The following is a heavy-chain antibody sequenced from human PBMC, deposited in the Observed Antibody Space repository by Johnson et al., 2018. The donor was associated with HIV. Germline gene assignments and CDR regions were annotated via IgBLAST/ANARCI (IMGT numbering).Heavy chain of an antibody. J-gene: IGHJ3*02. CDR1: GFTFDDYA. CDR3: ARDKSGGGTDSGYDHFSAPDAFDI. CDR2: ISWDGGST. Sequence: VQLVESGGVVVQPGGSLRLSCAASGFTFDDYAMHWVRQAPGKGLEWVSLISWDGGSTYYADSVKGRFTISRDNSKNSLYLQMNSLRAEDTALYYCARDKSGGGTDSGYDHFSAPDAFDIWGQGTMVTVSS. D-gene: IGHD5-12*01. V-gene: IGHV3-43D*03.